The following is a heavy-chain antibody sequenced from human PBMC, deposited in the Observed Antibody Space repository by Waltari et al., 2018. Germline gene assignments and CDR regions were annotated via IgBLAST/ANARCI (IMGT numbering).Heavy chain of an antibody. CDR1: GFTFGDYG. J-gene: IGHJ4*02. CDR2: ISWNGAST. CDR3: ARDKWGPDY. D-gene: IGHD7-27*01. V-gene: IGHV3-20*01. Sequence: EVLLVESGGAVVRPGGSLRLSCAAAGFTFGDYGMVWVRQAPGEGLEWVSGISWNGASTDYADSVKGRFTISRDKAKNSLYLQMNSLIAEDTALYHCARDKWGPDYWGQGTLVTVSS.